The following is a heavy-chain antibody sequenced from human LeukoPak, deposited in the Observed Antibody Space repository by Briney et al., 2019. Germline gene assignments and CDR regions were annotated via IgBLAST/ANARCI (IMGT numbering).Heavy chain of an antibody. CDR2: ISSYNGNT. D-gene: IGHD6-19*01. Sequence: ASVKVSCKASGYTFTSYGISWVRQVPGQGLEWMGWISSYNGNTNYAHKLQGRVAMTTDTSTTTTHMELRSLRSDDTAVYYCARDIWAAGWTSSGWFTTPDHWGQGTLVTVSS. CDR3: ARDIWAAGWTSSGWFTTPDH. CDR1: GYTFTSYG. J-gene: IGHJ4*02. V-gene: IGHV1-18*01.